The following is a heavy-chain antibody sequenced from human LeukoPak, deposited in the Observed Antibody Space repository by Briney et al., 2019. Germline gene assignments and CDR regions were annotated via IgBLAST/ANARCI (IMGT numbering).Heavy chain of an antibody. CDR2: INHSGST. J-gene: IGHJ4*02. CDR3: ARDYGDYGSYYFDY. Sequence: SETLSLTCTVSGYSINSGYYWSWIRQPPGKGLEWIGEINHSGSTNYNPSLKSRVTISVDTSKNQFSLKLSSVTAADTAVYYCARDYGDYGSYYFDYWGQGTLVTVSS. CDR1: GYSINSGYY. V-gene: IGHV4-38-2*02. D-gene: IGHD4-17*01.